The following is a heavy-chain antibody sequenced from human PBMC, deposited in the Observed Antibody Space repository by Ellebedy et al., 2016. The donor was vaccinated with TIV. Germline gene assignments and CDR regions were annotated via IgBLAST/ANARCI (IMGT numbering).Heavy chain of an antibody. CDR3: ARVTTMVRGVIGCLDV. CDR1: GYTFIQYG. CDR2: ISAYHGNT. V-gene: IGHV1-18*01. J-gene: IGHJ6*02. D-gene: IGHD3-10*01. Sequence: AASVKVSCKASGYTFIQYGISRVRQAPGQGLEWMVWISAYHGNTKYAQRIQGRVTMTTDTSTSTAYMELRSLRSDDTAVYYCARVTTMVRGVIGCLDVWGHGTTVTVSS.